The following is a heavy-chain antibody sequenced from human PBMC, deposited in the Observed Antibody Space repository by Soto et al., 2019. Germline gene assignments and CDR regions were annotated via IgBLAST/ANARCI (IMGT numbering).Heavy chain of an antibody. D-gene: IGHD3-9*01. CDR2: ISSSSSYI. CDR3: ARDVNNYDILTGSPVSSHIDY. CDR1: GFTFSSYS. Sequence: GGSLRLSCAASGFTFSSYSMNWVRQAPGKGLEWVSSISSSSSYIDYADSVKGRFTISRDNSKNTLYLQMNSLRAEDTAVYYCARDVNNYDILTGSPVSSHIDYWGQGTLVTVSS. V-gene: IGHV3-21*01. J-gene: IGHJ4*02.